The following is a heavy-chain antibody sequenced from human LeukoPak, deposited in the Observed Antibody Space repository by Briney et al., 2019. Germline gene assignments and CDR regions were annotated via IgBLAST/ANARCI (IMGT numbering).Heavy chain of an antibody. CDR3: ARETYCTSTTCPIGDHFDY. CDR2: ISSSSNYI. D-gene: IGHD2-2*01. CDR1: GFTFSSSA. J-gene: IGHJ4*02. Sequence: GGSLRLSCAASGFTFSSSAMSWVRQAPGKGLEWVSSISSSSNYIYYADSLKGRFTISRDNAKNSLYLQMNSLRAEDTAVYYCARETYCTSTTCPIGDHFDYWGQGTLVTVSS. V-gene: IGHV3-21*01.